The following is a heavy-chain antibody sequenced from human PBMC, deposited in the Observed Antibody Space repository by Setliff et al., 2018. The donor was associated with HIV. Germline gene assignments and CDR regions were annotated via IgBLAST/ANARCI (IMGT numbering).Heavy chain of an antibody. J-gene: IGHJ4*02. D-gene: IGHD3-9*01. CDR2: FDPEDGET. Sequence: ASVKVSCKASGYTLTELSRHWVRQAPGKGLEWMGGFDPEDGETIYAQKFRGRVTITRDTSASTAYMELSSLRSEDTAVYYCARLPSDPTIAYDYWGQGTLVTVSS. V-gene: IGHV1-24*01. CDR3: ARLPSDPTIAYDY. CDR1: GYTLTELS.